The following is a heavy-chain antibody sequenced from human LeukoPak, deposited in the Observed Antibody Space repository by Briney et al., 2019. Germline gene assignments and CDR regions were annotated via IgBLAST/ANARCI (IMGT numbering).Heavy chain of an antibody. J-gene: IGHJ2*01. Sequence: PSETLSLTCAVYGGSFSGYYWSWIRQPPGKGLEWIGEINHSGSTNYNPSLKSRVTISVDTSKNQFSLKLSSVTAADTAVYYCARNYGSGVYWYFDLWGRGTLVTVSS. CDR1: GGSFSGYY. CDR3: ARNYGSGVYWYFDL. D-gene: IGHD3-10*01. CDR2: INHSGST. V-gene: IGHV4-34*01.